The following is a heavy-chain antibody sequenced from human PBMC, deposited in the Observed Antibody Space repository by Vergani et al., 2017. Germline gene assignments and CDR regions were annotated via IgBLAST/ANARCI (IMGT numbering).Heavy chain of an antibody. V-gene: IGHV4-38-2*01. CDR3: SRRSGIVYDIFSGTQYFFDF. J-gene: IGHJ4*02. CDR2: IYRTGRT. D-gene: IGHD3-9*01. CDR1: GFSIDNGYY. Sequence: QVQLQESGPGLVKPSETLSLTCAVSGFSIDNGYYWDWIRQPPGKGLEWIGSIYRTGRTHFNPSLKSRRTISVDTSNNHFSLRLNALTAADTAVYYCSRRSGIVYDIFSGTQYFFDFWGQGTLVTVSS.